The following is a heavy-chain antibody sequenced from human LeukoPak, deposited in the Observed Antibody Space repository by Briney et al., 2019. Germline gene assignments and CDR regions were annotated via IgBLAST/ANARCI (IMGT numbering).Heavy chain of an antibody. CDR2: IRYDGSNK. J-gene: IGHJ5*02. CDR3: AKSRWELPDNWFDP. Sequence: GGSLRLSCAASGFTFSSYGMHWVRQAPGKGLEWVAFIRYDGSNKYYADSVKGRFTISRDNSKNTLYLQMNSLRAEDTAVYYCAKSRWELPDNWFDPWGQGTLVTVSS. D-gene: IGHD1-26*01. V-gene: IGHV3-30*02. CDR1: GFTFSSYG.